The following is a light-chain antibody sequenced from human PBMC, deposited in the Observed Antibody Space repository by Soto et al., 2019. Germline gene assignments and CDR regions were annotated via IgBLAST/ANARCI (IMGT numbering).Light chain of an antibody. V-gene: IGKV3-11*01. CDR2: DAS. CDR1: QSVSSY. J-gene: IGKJ5*01. CDR3: QQYGSSPRT. Sequence: EIVLTPSPATLSLSPGERATLSCRASQSVSSYLAWYQQKPGQAPRLLIYDASNRATGIPARFSGSGSGTDFTLTISRLESEDFAVYYCQQYGSSPRTFGQGTRLEIK.